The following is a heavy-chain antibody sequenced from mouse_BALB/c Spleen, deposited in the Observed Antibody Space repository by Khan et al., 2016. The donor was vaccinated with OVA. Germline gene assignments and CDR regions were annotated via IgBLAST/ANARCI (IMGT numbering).Heavy chain of an antibody. CDR1: GYSFTSYY. Sequence: VQLQQSGPELMKPGASVKISCKASGYSFTSYYMHWVKQSHGKSLEWIGYIDPFNGGTSYNQKLKGKATLTVDKSSSTAYMHLSSLTSEDSAVYYCARSPFAYWGQGTLVTVSA. V-gene: IGHV1S135*01. CDR2: IDPFNGGT. CDR3: ARSPFAY. J-gene: IGHJ3*01.